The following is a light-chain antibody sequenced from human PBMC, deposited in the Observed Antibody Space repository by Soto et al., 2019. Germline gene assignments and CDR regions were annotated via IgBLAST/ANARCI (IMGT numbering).Light chain of an antibody. CDR3: QQYNSWPLP. J-gene: IGKJ4*01. CDR2: GAS. CDR1: QSINSE. Sequence: EIVMTQSPVGLSVSPGERATLSCRASQSINSELAWYQQKPGQAPRLLIYGASTRATGIPARFSGSGSGTEFTLTIGSLQSEDFAVYYCQQYNSWPLPFGGGTKLEIK. V-gene: IGKV3-15*01.